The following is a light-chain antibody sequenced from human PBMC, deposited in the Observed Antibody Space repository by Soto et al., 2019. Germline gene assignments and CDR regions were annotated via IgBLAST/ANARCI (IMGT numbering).Light chain of an antibody. CDR2: YDS. CDR3: QVWDSSSDHVV. J-gene: IGLJ2*01. V-gene: IGLV3-21*04. Sequence: SSELTQPPSVSVAPGKTARITCGGTNMGSKSVHWYQQKPGQAPVLVIYYDSDRPSGIPERFSGSNSGNTATLTISRVEAGDEADYYCQVWDSSSDHVVFGGGTKLTVL. CDR1: NMGSKS.